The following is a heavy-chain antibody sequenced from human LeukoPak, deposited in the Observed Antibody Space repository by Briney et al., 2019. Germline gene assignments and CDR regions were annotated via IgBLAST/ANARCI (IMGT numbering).Heavy chain of an antibody. CDR3: ARDKYYYGSGERWFDP. V-gene: IGHV4-4*07. Sequence: LETLSLTCTVSGGSISSYYWSWIRQPAGKGLEWIGRIYTSGSTNYNPSLKSRVTMSVDTSKNQFSLKLSSVTAADTAVYYCARDKYYYGSGERWFDPWGQGTLVTVSS. CDR1: GGSISSYY. J-gene: IGHJ5*02. D-gene: IGHD3-10*01. CDR2: IYTSGST.